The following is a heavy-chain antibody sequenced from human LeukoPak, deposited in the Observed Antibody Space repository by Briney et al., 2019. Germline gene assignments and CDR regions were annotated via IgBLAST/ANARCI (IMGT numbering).Heavy chain of an antibody. D-gene: IGHD3-10*01. CDR1: GFTFSDYI. Sequence: GASLTLSCAASGFTFSDYIMNWVRQAPGKGLEWIAYINSSSITIYHADSVKGRFSISRDNAKNSVYLQMNSLRGEDTALYYCARSYASGPDRYLDVWGKGTTVTVSS. CDR2: INSSSITI. CDR3: ARSYASGPDRYLDV. V-gene: IGHV3-48*04. J-gene: IGHJ6*04.